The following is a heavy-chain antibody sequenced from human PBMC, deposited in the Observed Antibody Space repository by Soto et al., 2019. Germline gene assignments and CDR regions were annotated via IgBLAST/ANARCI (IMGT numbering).Heavy chain of an antibody. V-gene: IGHV1-3*01. CDR3: ARGYYDILTGSLNWFDP. D-gene: IGHD3-9*01. CDR1: GYTFTSYA. J-gene: IGHJ5*02. Sequence: ASVKVSCKASGYTFTSYAIHWVRQAPGQRLEWMGWINAGNGNTKYSQKLQGRVTITRDTSASTAYMELSSLRSEDTAVYYCARGYYDILTGSLNWFDPWGQGTLVTVSS. CDR2: INAGNGNT.